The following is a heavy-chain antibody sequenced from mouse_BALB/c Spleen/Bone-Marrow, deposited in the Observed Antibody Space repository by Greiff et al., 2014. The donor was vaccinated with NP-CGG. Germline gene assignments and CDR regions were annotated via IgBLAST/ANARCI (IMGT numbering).Heavy chain of an antibody. D-gene: IGHD1-1*01. V-gene: IGHV1S81*02. CDR3: AREMVFDISTVVATGEYCFDY. CDR1: GYAFTSYW. Sequence: QVQLKQSGAELVKPGASLKLSCKASGYAFTSYWMHWVKQRPGQGLEWIGEINPSNGRANYNEKFKSKATLTVDKSSSTAYMQLSSLTSEDSAVYYCAREMVFDISTVVATGEYCFDYWGQGTTLTVSS. J-gene: IGHJ2*01. CDR2: INPSNGRA.